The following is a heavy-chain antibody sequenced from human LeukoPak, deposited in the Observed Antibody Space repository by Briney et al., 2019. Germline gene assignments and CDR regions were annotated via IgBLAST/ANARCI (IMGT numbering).Heavy chain of an antibody. CDR1: GSTFSSYS. Sequence: GGSLRLSCAASGSTFSSYSMNWVRQAPGKGLEWVSYISSSSSTIYYADSVKGRFTISRDNAKNSLYLQMNSLRDEDTAVYYCARDQERYSYGHGFDYWGQGTLVTVSS. J-gene: IGHJ4*02. D-gene: IGHD5-18*01. CDR3: ARDQERYSYGHGFDY. V-gene: IGHV3-48*02. CDR2: ISSSSSTI.